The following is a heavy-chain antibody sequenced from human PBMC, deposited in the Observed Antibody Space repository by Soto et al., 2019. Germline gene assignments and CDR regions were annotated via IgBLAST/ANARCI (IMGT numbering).Heavy chain of an antibody. V-gene: IGHV3-48*02. CDR1: GFTFSSNS. Sequence: EVQLVESGGGLVQPGGSLRLSCAASGFTFSSNSMNWVRQAPGKGLEWVSYISSSSSTIYYADSVKGRFTISRDNAKNSLYLQMNSLRDEDTAVYYCARVNGSGYYPFYDYWGQGTLVTVSS. CDR2: ISSSSSTI. CDR3: ARVNGSGYYPFYDY. D-gene: IGHD3-22*01. J-gene: IGHJ4*02.